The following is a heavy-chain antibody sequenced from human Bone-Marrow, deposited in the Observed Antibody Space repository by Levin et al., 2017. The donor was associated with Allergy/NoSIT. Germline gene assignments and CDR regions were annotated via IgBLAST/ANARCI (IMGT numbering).Heavy chain of an antibody. D-gene: IGHD5-24*01. Sequence: GESLKISCAASGFIFSDTTMNWVRQSPGKGLEWVSSISSSGVYIFYADSVRGRFTISRSNAKNSLYLQLDSLRVEDTATYYCASSEMKSYFDYWGQGTLITVAS. CDR3: ASSEMKSYFDY. CDR2: ISSSGVYI. J-gene: IGHJ4*02. CDR1: GFIFSDTT. V-gene: IGHV3-21*01.